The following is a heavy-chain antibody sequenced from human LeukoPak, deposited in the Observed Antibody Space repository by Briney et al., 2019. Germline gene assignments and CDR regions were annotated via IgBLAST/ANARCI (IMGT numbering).Heavy chain of an antibody. V-gene: IGHV1-2*02. D-gene: IGHD1-26*01. J-gene: IGHJ4*02. CDR1: GYTFTSYY. CDR3: ARPNSVGPTVYFDY. Sequence: EASVKVSCKAFGYTFTSYYMHWVRQAPGQGLEWMGWINPNSGNTNYAQKFQGRVTMTRDTSISTAYMELSRLRSDDTAVYYCARPNSVGPTVYFDYWGQGTLVTVSS. CDR2: INPNSGNT.